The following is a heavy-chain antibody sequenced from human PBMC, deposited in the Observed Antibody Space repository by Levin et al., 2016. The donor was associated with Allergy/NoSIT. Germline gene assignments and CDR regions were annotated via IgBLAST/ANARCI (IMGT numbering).Heavy chain of an antibody. CDR2: TYYRSKWYN. V-gene: IGHV6-1*01. Sequence: WIRQSPSRGLEWLGRTYYRSKWYNDYAVSVKSRITINPDTSKNQFSLQLNSVTPEDTAVYYCARHHTQPGNWFDPWGQGTLVTVSS. CDR3: ARHHTQPGNWFDP. D-gene: IGHD2-15*01. J-gene: IGHJ5*02.